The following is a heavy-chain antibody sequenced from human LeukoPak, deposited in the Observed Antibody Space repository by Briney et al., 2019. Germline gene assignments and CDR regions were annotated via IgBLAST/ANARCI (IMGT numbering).Heavy chain of an antibody. J-gene: IGHJ6*03. D-gene: IGHD6-6*01. V-gene: IGHV3-69-1*01. Sequence: GGSLRLSCAASGSTFRSYNINWVRQAPGEGLEWVSSITSGSDIAYADSVKGRFTISRDNARNSLFLQMNSLRVEDTAVYYCARESGYSSSSYHYYYYMDVWGKGTTVTVSS. CDR2: ITSGSDI. CDR3: ARESGYSSSSYHYYYYMDV. CDR1: GSTFRSYN.